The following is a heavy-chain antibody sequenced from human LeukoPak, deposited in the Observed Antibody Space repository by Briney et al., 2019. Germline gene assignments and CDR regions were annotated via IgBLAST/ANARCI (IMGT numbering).Heavy chain of an antibody. CDR2: IYCSGST. J-gene: IGHJ2*01. D-gene: IGHD1-26*01. Sequence: PSQTLPLTCAVSGVSISSGGYSWSWIRQPPGKGLEWIGHIYCSGSTYYNPSLKSRVTISVDRSKNQFSLKLSSVTAADTAVYYCARSIVLPFKYWYFDLWGRGTLVTVSS. V-gene: IGHV4-30-2*01. CDR1: GVSISSGGYS. CDR3: ARSIVLPFKYWYFDL.